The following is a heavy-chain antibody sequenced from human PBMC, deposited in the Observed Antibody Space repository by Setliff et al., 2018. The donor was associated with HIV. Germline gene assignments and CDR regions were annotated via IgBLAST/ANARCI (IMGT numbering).Heavy chain of an antibody. Sequence: SETLSLTCTVSGGSINSSLYYWAWIRQHPGKGLEWIGCIYYSGSTYYNPSLKSRVTISEDTSKNQFSLKLSSVTAADTAVYYCARDLVAAFDIWGQGTMVTVSS. CDR3: ARDLVAAFDI. V-gene: IGHV4-31*03. J-gene: IGHJ3*02. CDR1: GGSINSSLYY. CDR2: IYYSGST.